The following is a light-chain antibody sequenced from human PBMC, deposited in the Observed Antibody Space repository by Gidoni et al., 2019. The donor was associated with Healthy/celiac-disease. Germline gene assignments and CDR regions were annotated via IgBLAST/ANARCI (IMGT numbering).Light chain of an antibody. J-gene: IGLJ2*01. V-gene: IGLV2-14*03. CDR2: DVS. CDR1: SSDVGGYNY. Sequence: SALTQPASVSGSPGQSITISCTGTSSDVGGYNYVAWYQQHPGKAPKLMIYDVSKRPSGVSNRFSGSKSGNTASLTISGLQAEDEADYYCSSHTSSSTPVFGGGTKLTVL. CDR3: SSHTSSSTPV.